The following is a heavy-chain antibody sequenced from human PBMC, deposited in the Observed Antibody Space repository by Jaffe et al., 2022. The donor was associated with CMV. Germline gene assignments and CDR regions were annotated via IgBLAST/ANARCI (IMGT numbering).Heavy chain of an antibody. CDR3: ARRRGYSYGYGGDFDY. D-gene: IGHD5-18*01. CDR2: IYYSGST. Sequence: QLQLQESGPGLVKPSETLSLTCTVSGASISSSSDYWGWIRQPPGKGLEWIGSIYYSGSTYYNPSLKSRVTISVDTSKNQFSLKLSSVTAADTAVYYCARRRGYSYGYGGDFDYWGQGTLVTVSS. V-gene: IGHV4-39*01. CDR1: GASISSSSDY. J-gene: IGHJ4*02.